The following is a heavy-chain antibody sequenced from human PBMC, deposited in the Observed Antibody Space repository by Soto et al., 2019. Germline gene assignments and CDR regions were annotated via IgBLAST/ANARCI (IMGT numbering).Heavy chain of an antibody. V-gene: IGHV4-59*01. CDR1: GGSINNYY. CDR3: ARRYGGNFDY. CDR2: IYYSGST. Sequence: PSETLSFTCTVSGGSINNYYWSWIRQPPGKGLEWIGYIYYSGSTNYNPSLKSRVTISVDTSKNQFSLKLSSVTAADTAVYYCARRYGGNFDYWGQGTLVTVSS. D-gene: IGHD1-26*01. J-gene: IGHJ4*02.